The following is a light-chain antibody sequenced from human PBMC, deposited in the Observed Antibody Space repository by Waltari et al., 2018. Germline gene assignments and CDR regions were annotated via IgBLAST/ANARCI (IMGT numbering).Light chain of an antibody. CDR3: HSRDTSSTRV. Sequence: SSELTPDPSVSVALGQTVRITCQGDSLRRFYESWYQKRPGQAPILVLYGQNNRPPGIPDRFSGSTSGNTASLTITGAQAEDEADYYCHSRDTSSTRVFGGGTRLTV. J-gene: IGLJ2*01. CDR2: GQN. CDR1: SLRRFY. V-gene: IGLV3-19*01.